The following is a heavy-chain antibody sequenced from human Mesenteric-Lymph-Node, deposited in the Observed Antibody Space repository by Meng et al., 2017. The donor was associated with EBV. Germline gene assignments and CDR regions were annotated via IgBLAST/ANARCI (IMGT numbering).Heavy chain of an antibody. D-gene: IGHD4-17*01. V-gene: IGHV4-30-2*06. CDR3: AGGDYVNQFNY. CDR1: GGPFTSGGYA. J-gene: IGHJ4*02. CDR2: VYHSGPT. Sequence: LHLPAARSGVMKPAHPLASTCMAPGGPFTSGGYAWSWSRQSPGKGLEGIGYVYHSGPTYYNPSLETRVIISLERSKNQFSLKLTSVTAADTAVYYCAGGDYVNQFNYWGQGTLVTVSS.